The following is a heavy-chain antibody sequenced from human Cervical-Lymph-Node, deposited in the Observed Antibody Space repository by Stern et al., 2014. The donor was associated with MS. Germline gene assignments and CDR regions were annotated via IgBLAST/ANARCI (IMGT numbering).Heavy chain of an antibody. J-gene: IGHJ3*02. V-gene: IGHV3-7*01. Sequence: EVQLVESGGGLVQPGGSLRLSCAGSGFTFSNFWMSWVRQAPGKGLEWVANMKPDGSEKGHVDSVKGRFTISRDNAKNSLYLQMNSLRADDTAVYYCARDGRTMNVFDMWGQGTMVTVSS. CDR3: ARDGRTMNVFDM. CDR2: MKPDGSEK. CDR1: GFTFSNFW. D-gene: IGHD3-22*01.